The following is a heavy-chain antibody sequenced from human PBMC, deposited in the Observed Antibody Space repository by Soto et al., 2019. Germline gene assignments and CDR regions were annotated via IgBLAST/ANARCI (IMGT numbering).Heavy chain of an antibody. CDR2: IRSKANSYAT. J-gene: IGHJ4*02. CDR3: TSHHYYDSSGYSGY. Sequence: GGSLRLSCAASGFTFSGSAMHWVRQASGKGLEWVGRIRSKANSYATAYAASVKGRFTISRDDSKNTAYLQMNSLKTEDTAVYYCTSHHYYDSSGYSGYWGQGTLVTVSS. CDR1: GFTFSGSA. V-gene: IGHV3-73*01. D-gene: IGHD3-22*01.